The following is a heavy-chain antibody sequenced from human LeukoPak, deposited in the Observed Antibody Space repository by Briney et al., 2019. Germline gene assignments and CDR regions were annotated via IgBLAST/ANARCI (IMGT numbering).Heavy chain of an antibody. CDR3: ARAEAVAGHWFDP. V-gene: IGHV6-1*01. J-gene: IGHJ5*02. D-gene: IGHD6-19*01. Sequence: SQTLSLTCAISGDSVSNKNTAWNWIRQSPSRGLEWLGRTYYRSKWHNTYAASVKSRITINPDTSKNQFSLKLNSVTAADTAVYYCARAEAVAGHWFDPWGQGTLVTVSS. CDR2: TYYRSKWHN. CDR1: GDSVSNKNTA.